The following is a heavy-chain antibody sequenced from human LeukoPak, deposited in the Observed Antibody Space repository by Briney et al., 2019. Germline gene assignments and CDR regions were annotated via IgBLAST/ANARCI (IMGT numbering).Heavy chain of an antibody. CDR1: GDFISSYY. CDR3: ARAGGYCSSTSCLNWFDP. D-gene: IGHD2-2*03. V-gene: IGHV4-59*01. J-gene: IGHJ5*02. Sequence: KPSETLSLTCSVSGDFISSYYWSWIRQPPGKGLEWIGYIYYSGSTNYNPSLKSRVTISVDTSKNQFSLKLSSVTAADTAVYYCARAGGYCSSTSCLNWFDPWGQGTLVTVSS. CDR2: IYYSGST.